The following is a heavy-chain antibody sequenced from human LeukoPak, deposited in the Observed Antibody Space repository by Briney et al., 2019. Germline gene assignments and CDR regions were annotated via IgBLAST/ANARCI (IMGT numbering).Heavy chain of an antibody. D-gene: IGHD4-11*01. Sequence: GGSLRLSCAASGFTFSDYYMSWIRQAPGKGLEWVSYISSSGSTIYYADSVKGRFTISRDNAKNSLYLQMNSLRAEDTAVYYCARDDCSNYVGSDNWFDPWGQGTLVTVSS. CDR2: ISSSGSTI. CDR1: GFTFSDYY. J-gene: IGHJ5*02. CDR3: ARDDCSNYVGSDNWFDP. V-gene: IGHV3-11*01.